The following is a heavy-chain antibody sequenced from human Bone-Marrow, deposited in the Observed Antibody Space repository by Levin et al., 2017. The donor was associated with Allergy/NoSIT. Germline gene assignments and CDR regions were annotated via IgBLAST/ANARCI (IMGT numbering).Heavy chain of an antibody. Sequence: GGSLRLSCAASGFTFSSYGMHWVRQAPGKGLEWVAVIWYDGSNKYYADSVKGRFTISRDNSKNTLYLQMNSLRAEDTAVYYCARDLRPYYYGSGSYYPDYWGQGTLVTVSS. J-gene: IGHJ4*02. D-gene: IGHD3-10*01. CDR3: ARDLRPYYYGSGSYYPDY. V-gene: IGHV3-33*01. CDR1: GFTFSSYG. CDR2: IWYDGSNK.